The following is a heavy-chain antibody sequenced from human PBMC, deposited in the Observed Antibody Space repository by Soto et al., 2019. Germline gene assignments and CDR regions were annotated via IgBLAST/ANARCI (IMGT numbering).Heavy chain of an antibody. Sequence: SGPTLVNPTQTLTLTCTFSGFSLNTRGMCVSWIRQPPGKALEWLALIDWDDDKYYSSSLKTRLTISKDTSKSQVVFTMTNMDPADTGTYYCARAPSGDCKNGMDVWGQGTTVTVSS. CDR1: GFSLNTRGMC. J-gene: IGHJ6*02. CDR2: IDWDDDK. D-gene: IGHD2-21*02. V-gene: IGHV2-70*01. CDR3: ARAPSGDCKNGMDV.